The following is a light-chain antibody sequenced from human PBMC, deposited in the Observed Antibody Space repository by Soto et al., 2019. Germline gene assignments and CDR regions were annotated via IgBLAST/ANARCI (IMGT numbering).Light chain of an antibody. CDR1: SSDVGRFNY. Sequence: QSALTQPASVSGSPGQSITISCTGTSSDVGRFNYVSWYQQHPGNPPKLIIFDVTRRPSGVSNRFSGSKSGNAASLTISGPQAEDEANYYCSSFVVTSILVVFGGGTKVTVL. CDR3: SSFVVTSILVV. CDR2: DVT. J-gene: IGLJ2*01. V-gene: IGLV2-14*01.